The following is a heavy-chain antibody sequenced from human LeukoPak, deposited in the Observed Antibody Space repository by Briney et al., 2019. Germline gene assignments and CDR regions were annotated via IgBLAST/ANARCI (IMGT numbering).Heavy chain of an antibody. CDR2: INPNSGGT. V-gene: IGHV1-2*02. D-gene: IGHD6-13*01. CDR1: AYTFSGYY. Sequence: ASVKVSCKASAYTFSGYYLHWVRQAPGQGLEWMGWINPNSGGTNYAQKFQGRVTMTRDTSISTAYMELSRLRSDDTAVYYCARDIVAAAGTNPFGYWGQGTLVTVSS. CDR3: ARDIVAAAGTNPFGY. J-gene: IGHJ4*02.